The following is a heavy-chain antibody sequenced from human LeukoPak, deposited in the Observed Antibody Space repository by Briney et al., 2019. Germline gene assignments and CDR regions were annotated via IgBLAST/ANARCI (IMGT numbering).Heavy chain of an antibody. CDR1: GYTFTGYY. Sequence: SVKVSCKASGYTFTGYYMHWVRQAPGQGLEWMGWINPNSGGTNYAQKFQGRVTMTRDTSISTAYMELSRLRSDDTAVYYCARDFDYGGNSGDYWGQGTLVTVSS. CDR3: ARDFDYGGNSGDY. J-gene: IGHJ4*02. CDR2: INPNSGGT. D-gene: IGHD4-23*01. V-gene: IGHV1-2*02.